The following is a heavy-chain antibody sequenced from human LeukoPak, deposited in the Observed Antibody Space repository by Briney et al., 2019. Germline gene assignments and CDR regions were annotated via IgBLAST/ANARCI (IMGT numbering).Heavy chain of an antibody. Sequence: PGRSLRLSCAASGFTFSSYEMNWVRQAPGNGLNWVSYISSSGSTISYAYSVKGRFTISRDNAKNSLYLQMNSLRAEDTAVYYFVFFKQKTAYDISRRSFELDYWGQGTLVTVSS. D-gene: IGHD3-9*01. J-gene: IGHJ4*02. CDR1: GFTFSSYE. CDR2: ISSSGSTI. V-gene: IGHV3-48*03. CDR3: VFFKQKTAYDISRRSFELDY.